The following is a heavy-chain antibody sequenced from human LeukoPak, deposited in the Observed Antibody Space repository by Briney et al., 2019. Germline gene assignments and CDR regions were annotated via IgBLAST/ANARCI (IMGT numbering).Heavy chain of an antibody. CDR1: GYTFTDYW. CDR2: IHPSDSDT. CDR3: ARLGPYSSSSDY. Sequence: GESLKISCQGSGYTFTDYWVGWVRQMPGEGLEWMGIIHPSDSDTRYRSSFQGQVTITVDTDINTAFLQWSRLEASDTPMYYCARLGPYSSSSDYWGQGTLVTVSS. V-gene: IGHV5-51*01. D-gene: IGHD6-6*01. J-gene: IGHJ4*02.